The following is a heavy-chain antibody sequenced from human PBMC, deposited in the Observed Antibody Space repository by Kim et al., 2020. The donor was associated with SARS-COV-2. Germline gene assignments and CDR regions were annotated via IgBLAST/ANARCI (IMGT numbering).Heavy chain of an antibody. CDR2: ISYDGSNK. Sequence: GGSLRLSCAASGFTFSSYAMHWVRQAPGKGLEWVAVISYDGSNKYYADSVKGRFTISRDNSKNTLYLQMNSLRAEDTAGYYCARGPLLWFGELFDYWGQG. CDR3: ARGPLLWFGELFDY. V-gene: IGHV3-30*04. D-gene: IGHD3-10*01. J-gene: IGHJ4*02. CDR1: GFTFSSYA.